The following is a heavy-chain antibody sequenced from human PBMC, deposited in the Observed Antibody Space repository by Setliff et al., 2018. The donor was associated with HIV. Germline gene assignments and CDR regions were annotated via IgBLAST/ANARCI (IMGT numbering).Heavy chain of an antibody. CDR3: AKAIRPAAAGTWLGPFDY. Sequence: PGGSLRLSCAASGFTLSDHWMHWVRQVPGKGLVWVSRTNNDGSITNYADFVKGRFTMSRDSAKNTLYLQMNSLRAEDTAIYYCAKAIRPAAAGTWLGPFDYWGQGTLVTVSS. CDR1: GFTLSDHW. D-gene: IGHD6-13*01. CDR2: TNNDGSIT. V-gene: IGHV3-74*01. J-gene: IGHJ4*02.